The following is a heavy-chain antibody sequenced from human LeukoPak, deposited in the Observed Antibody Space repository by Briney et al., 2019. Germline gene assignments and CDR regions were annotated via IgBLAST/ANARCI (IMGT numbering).Heavy chain of an antibody. D-gene: IGHD3-16*01. V-gene: IGHV3-23*01. Sequence: GGSLRLSCAGSGFTSSSYAMSWVRQAPGKGLDWVSCIGGGDGVTYYTDSVKGRFTIFRDISKNTLYLQMNSLRAEDTAVYYCAREGPSVDWGAFDIWGQGTMVTVSS. CDR2: IGGGDGVT. CDR3: AREGPSVDWGAFDI. J-gene: IGHJ3*02. CDR1: GFTSSSYA.